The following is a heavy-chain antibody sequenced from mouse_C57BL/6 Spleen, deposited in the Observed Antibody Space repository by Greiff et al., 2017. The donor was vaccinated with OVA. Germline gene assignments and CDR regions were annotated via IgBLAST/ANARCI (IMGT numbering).Heavy chain of an antibody. V-gene: IGHV1-59*01. CDR3: ARPYGSSSYWYFDV. CDR2: IDPSDSYT. CDR1: GYTFTSYW. Sequence: QVQLQQPGAELVRPGTSVKLSCKASGYTFTSYWMHWVKQRPGQGLEWIGVIDPSDSYTNSNQKFRGKATLTVDTSSSTAYMQLSSLTSEDSAVYYCARPYGSSSYWYFDVWGTGTTVTVSS. J-gene: IGHJ1*03. D-gene: IGHD1-1*01.